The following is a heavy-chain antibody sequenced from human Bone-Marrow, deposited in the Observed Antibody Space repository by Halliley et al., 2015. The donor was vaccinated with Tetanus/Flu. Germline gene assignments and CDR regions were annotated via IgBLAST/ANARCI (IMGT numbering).Heavy chain of an antibody. V-gene: IGHV4-59*01. Sequence: GNAHSGETTAYNPSLKSRVTMSLDTSKNQFSLELRSGTAADTAVYYCATTKYRLVPQNFWFDPWGQGTLVTVSS. CDR3: ATTKYRLVPQNFWFDP. CDR2: AHSGETT. D-gene: IGHD6-19*01. J-gene: IGHJ5*02.